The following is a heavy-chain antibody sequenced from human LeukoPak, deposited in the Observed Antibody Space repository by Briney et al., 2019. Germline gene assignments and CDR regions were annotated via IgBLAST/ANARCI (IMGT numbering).Heavy chain of an antibody. J-gene: IGHJ4*02. CDR1: GFTFDDYA. D-gene: IGHD3-10*01. CDR2: ISWNSGSI. Sequence: PGGSLRLSCAASGFTFDDYAMHWVRQAPGKGLEWASGISWNSGSIGYADSVKGRFTISRDNAKNSLYLQMNSLRAEDTALYYCAKGPNGDMGFVEFPYYFDYWGQGTLVTVSS. V-gene: IGHV3-9*01. CDR3: AKGPNGDMGFVEFPYYFDY.